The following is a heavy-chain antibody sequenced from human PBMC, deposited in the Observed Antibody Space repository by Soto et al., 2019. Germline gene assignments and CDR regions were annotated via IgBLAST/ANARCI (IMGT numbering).Heavy chain of an antibody. Sequence: SETMSHTCAVXXGSXSSGGXXXSXXXXXXXXXLEWIGYIYHSGSSYYIPSLKSRVTISVDRSKNQFSLKLSSVTAADTAVYYCSRWAGGYDFWSGYFWLFDSWXQGTLV. CDR2: IYHSGSS. CDR3: SRWAGGYDFWSGYFWLFDS. V-gene: IGHV4-30-2*01. J-gene: IGHJ5*01. CDR1: XGSXSSGGXX. D-gene: IGHD3-3*01.